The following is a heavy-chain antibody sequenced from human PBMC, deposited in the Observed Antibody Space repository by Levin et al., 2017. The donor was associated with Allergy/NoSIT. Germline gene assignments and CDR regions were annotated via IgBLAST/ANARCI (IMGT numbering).Heavy chain of an antibody. V-gene: IGHV1-18*01. CDR3: ARDLFHRWELLSPYVHNDY. CDR1: GYTFTSYG. J-gene: IGHJ4*02. Sequence: ASVKVSCKASGYTFTSYGISWVRQAPGQGLEWMGWISAYNGNTNYAQKLQGRVTMTTDTSTSTAYMELRSLRSDDTAVYYCARDLFHRWELLSPYVHNDYWGQGTLVTVSS. CDR2: ISAYNGNT. D-gene: IGHD1-26*01.